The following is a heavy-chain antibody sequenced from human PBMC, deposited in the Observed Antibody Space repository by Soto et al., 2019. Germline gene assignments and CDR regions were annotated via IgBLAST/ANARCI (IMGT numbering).Heavy chain of an antibody. D-gene: IGHD3-22*01. CDR1: GFTFSSYG. V-gene: IGHV3-30*18. J-gene: IGHJ4*02. CDR2: ISYDGSNQ. Sequence: PGGSLRLSCAVSGFTFSSYGMHWVRQAPGKGREWVAHISYDGSNQHYVDSVKGRFTISRDNSKNTVYLQMNSLRAEESAVYYCAKDTYYYDSSGYYTFDYWGQGTLVTVSS. CDR3: AKDTYYYDSSGYYTFDY.